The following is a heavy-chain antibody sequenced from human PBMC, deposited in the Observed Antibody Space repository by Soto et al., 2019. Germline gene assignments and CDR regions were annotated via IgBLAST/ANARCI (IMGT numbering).Heavy chain of an antibody. CDR2: ISWNSGSI. Sequence: GGSLRLSCAASGFTFDDYAMHWVRQAPGKGLEWVSGISWNSGSIGYADSVKGRFTISRDNAKNSLYLQMNSLRAEDTALYYCAKDRGIAVAGTAFDIWGQGTMVTVSS. CDR1: GFTFDDYA. V-gene: IGHV3-9*01. D-gene: IGHD6-19*01. CDR3: AKDRGIAVAGTAFDI. J-gene: IGHJ3*02.